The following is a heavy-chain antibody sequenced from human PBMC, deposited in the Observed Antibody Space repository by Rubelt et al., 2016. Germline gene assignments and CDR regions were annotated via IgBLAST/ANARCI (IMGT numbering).Heavy chain of an antibody. V-gene: IGHV4-39*01. CDR1: GGAISDSDYY. J-gene: IGHJ5*01. D-gene: IGHD1-1*01. CDR2: VLHSGSA. CDR3: ARARSTGVGGRGFFDS. Sequence: QLQLQESGPGLVKPSETLSLTCTVSGGAISDSDYYWAWIRQPPGRGLEYIVTVLHSGSAYYNPSLNSRVTVSVDPSKNHFPRGLASVTAAETAVYYCARARSTGVGGRGFFDSWGQGTLVTVSS.